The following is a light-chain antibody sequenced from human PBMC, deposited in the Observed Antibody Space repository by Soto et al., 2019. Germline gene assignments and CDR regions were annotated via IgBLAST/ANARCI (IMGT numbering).Light chain of an antibody. J-gene: IGKJ1*01. V-gene: IGKV1-39*02. Sequence: DIQMTQSPSSLSASVGDRVTITCRASQSISSYLNWYQQKPGKAPKLLIYAASSLQSGVPSRFSGSGSGTDFTLTISSLQPEDFAVYYCQLYGSSPWTFGQGTKVEIK. CDR2: AAS. CDR1: QSISSY. CDR3: QLYGSSPWT.